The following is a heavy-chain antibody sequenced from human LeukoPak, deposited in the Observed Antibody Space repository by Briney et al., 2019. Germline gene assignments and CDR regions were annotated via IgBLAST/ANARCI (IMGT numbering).Heavy chain of an antibody. Sequence: GGSLRLSCAVSGFTFSSYFMHWGGHAPGKGRVWVSRINSDGRSTIYADSVKGRFTISRDHANLTLYLQTLSLRAEDSALRCRARVRSYRSYWYLDLWGRGTLVTVSS. CDR1: GFTFSSYF. V-gene: IGHV3-74*01. CDR2: INSDGRST. CDR3: ARVRSYRSYWYLDL. D-gene: IGHD3-16*02. J-gene: IGHJ2*01.